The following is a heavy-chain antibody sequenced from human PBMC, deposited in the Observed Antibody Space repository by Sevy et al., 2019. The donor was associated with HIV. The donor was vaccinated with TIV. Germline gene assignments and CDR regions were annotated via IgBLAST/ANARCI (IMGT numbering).Heavy chain of an antibody. D-gene: IGHD2-2*01. CDR3: ARDPARTGQLDY. J-gene: IGHJ4*02. CDR1: GFTFSSYS. Sequence: LGGSLRLSCAASGFTFSSYSMNWVRQAPGKGLEWVSSISSSSYIYYADSVKGRFTISRDNAKNSLYLQMNSLRAEDTAVYYCARDPARTGQLDYWGQGTLVTVSS. V-gene: IGHV3-21*01. CDR2: ISSSSYI.